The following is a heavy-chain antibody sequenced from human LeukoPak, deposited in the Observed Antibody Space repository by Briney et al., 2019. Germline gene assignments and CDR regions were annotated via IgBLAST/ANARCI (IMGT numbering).Heavy chain of an antibody. CDR2: ISGSGGGT. D-gene: IGHD1-26*01. V-gene: IGHV3-23*01. J-gene: IGHJ5*02. Sequence: GGSLRLSCAASGFTFSSYAMSWVRQAPGKGLEWVSGISGSGGGTYYADSVKGRFTVSRDNSKNTLYLQMNSLRAEDTAVYYCAKREWELPQYNWFDAWGQGTLVTVSS. CDR1: GFTFSSYA. CDR3: AKREWELPQYNWFDA.